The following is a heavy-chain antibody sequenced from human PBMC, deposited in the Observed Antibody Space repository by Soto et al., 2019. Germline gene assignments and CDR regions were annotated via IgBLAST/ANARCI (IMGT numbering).Heavy chain of an antibody. Sequence: QVQLQQWGAGLLKPSETLSLTCAVYGGSFSGYYWSWIRQPPGKGLEWIGEINHSGSTNYNPSLKSRVTISVDTSKNQFSLKLSSVTAADTAVYYCARRLGGSGSSHFDYWGQGTLVTVSS. CDR1: GGSFSGYY. V-gene: IGHV4-34*01. CDR3: ARRLGGSGSSHFDY. J-gene: IGHJ4*02. CDR2: INHSGST. D-gene: IGHD3-10*01.